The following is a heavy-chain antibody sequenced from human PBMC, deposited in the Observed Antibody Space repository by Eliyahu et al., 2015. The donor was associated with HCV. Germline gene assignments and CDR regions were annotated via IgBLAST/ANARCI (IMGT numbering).Heavy chain of an antibody. CDR2: IYPGDSDT. CDR3: AIQAARLDVGAYYYGMDV. Sequence: EVQLVQSGAEVKKPGESLKISCKGSGYSFTSYWSGWVRQMPGKGLEWMGIIYPGDSDTRYSPSFQGQVTISADKSISTAYLQWSSLKASDTAMYYCAIQAARLDVGAYYYGMDVWGQGTTVTVSS. V-gene: IGHV5-51*01. J-gene: IGHJ6*02. CDR1: GYSFTSYW. D-gene: IGHD6-6*01.